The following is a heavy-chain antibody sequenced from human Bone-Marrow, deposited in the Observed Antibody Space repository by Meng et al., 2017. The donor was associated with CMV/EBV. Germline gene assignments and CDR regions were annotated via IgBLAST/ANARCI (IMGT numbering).Heavy chain of an antibody. J-gene: IGHJ6*02. D-gene: IGHD6-6*01. CDR1: GYTLTELS. CDR3: ARDQSSSSGYYYGMDV. Sequence: ASVKVSCKVSGYTLTELSRHWVRQAPGKGLEWMGGFDPEDGETIYAQKFQGRVTMTRDTSISTAYMELSRLRSDDTAVYYCARDQSSSSGYYYGMDVWGQGTTVTVSS. CDR2: FDPEDGET. V-gene: IGHV1-24*01.